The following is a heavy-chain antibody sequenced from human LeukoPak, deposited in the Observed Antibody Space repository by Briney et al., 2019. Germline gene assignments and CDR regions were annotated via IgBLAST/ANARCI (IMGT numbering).Heavy chain of an antibody. CDR3: ARDRGSGWYQDY. Sequence: GRSLRHSCAASGFSFSTYAMHWVCQAPGKGLEWVAVIWYDGSKKYYEDSVKGRFTISRDNSKNTLYVQMNSLRAEDTAVYYCARDRGSGWYQDYWGQGTLVTVSS. CDR2: IWYDGSKK. V-gene: IGHV3-33*01. D-gene: IGHD6-19*01. CDR1: GFSFSTYA. J-gene: IGHJ4*02.